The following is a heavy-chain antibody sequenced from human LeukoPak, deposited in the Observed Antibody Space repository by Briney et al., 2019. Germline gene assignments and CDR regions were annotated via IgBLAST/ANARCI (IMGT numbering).Heavy chain of an antibody. V-gene: IGHV3-7*03. CDR1: GFTFSSHW. J-gene: IGHJ4*02. CDR3: ARDGTAPGVYFDY. D-gene: IGHD6-13*01. CDR2: INQDGSEK. Sequence: PGGSLRLSCAASGFTFSSHWMSWVRQAPGKGLEWAANINQDGSEKYYVDSVKGRFTISRDNAKNSLYLQMNSLRAEDTAVYYCARDGTAPGVYFDYWGQGTLVTVSS.